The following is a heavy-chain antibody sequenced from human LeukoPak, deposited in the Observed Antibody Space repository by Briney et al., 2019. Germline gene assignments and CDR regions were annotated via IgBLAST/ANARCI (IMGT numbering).Heavy chain of an antibody. V-gene: IGHV4-59*11. CDR1: RGSLSSHY. Sequence: LETLSLTCFVSRGSLSSHYWTWIRQPPGKELEGIGDIFYTGSTTYSPSPNSRATISIETSKSQISLKLRSVTAADTAVYLCARVNWGGFDIWGQGTLATVSS. CDR3: ARVNWGGFDI. J-gene: IGHJ3*02. D-gene: IGHD7-27*01. CDR2: IFYTGST.